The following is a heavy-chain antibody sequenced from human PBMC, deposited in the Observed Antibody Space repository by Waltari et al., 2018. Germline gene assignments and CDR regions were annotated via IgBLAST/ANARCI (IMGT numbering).Heavy chain of an antibody. D-gene: IGHD5-18*01. CDR2: IYPGDSNT. V-gene: IGHV5-51*01. Sequence: EVQLVQSGAELKKPGESLKISCEGSGDSFTRFWIGWVRQMPGKGLEWMGVIYPGDSNTRYSPSFQGQVTISVDNSITTAYLQWSSLKASDTAIYFCARQPLHSYGIRHFDYWGQGTPVTVS. CDR3: ARQPLHSYGIRHFDY. J-gene: IGHJ4*02. CDR1: GDSFTRFW.